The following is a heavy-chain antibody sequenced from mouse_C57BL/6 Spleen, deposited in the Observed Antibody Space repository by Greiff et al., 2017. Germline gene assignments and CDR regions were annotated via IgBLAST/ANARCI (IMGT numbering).Heavy chain of an antibody. CDR3: ARCDYDGYYAMDY. V-gene: IGHV1-61*01. CDR2: IYPSDSET. CDR1: GYTYTSYW. Sequence: QVQLQQPGAELVRPGSSVKLSCKASGYTYTSYWMDWVKQRPGQGLEWIGNIYPSDSETHYNQKFKDKATLTVDKSSSTAYMQLSSLTSEDSAVYYCARCDYDGYYAMDYWGQGTSVTVSS. D-gene: IGHD2-4*01. J-gene: IGHJ4*01.